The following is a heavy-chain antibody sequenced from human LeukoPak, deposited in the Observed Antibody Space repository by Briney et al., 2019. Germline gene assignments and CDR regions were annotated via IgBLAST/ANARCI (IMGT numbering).Heavy chain of an antibody. CDR3: ARGNPGGRCSGGNCYHYYYGMDV. J-gene: IGHJ6*02. Sequence: SETLSLTCTVSGGSISSSSYYWGWIRQPPGKGLEWIGEINHSGSTNYNPSLMSRVTISVDTPKKQFSLKLSSVTAADTAVYYCARGNPGGRCSGGNCYHYYYGMDVWGQGTTVTVPS. V-gene: IGHV4-39*07. D-gene: IGHD2-15*01. CDR2: INHSGST. CDR1: GGSISSSSYY.